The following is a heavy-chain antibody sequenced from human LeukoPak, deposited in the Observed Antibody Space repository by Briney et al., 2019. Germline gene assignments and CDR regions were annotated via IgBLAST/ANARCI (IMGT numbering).Heavy chain of an antibody. J-gene: IGHJ4*02. Sequence: GGSLRLSCATSGFTIGKSDMAWVRQAPGKGLEWVLSISSSSSYIYYADSVKGRFTISRDNAKNSLYLQMNSLRAEDTAVYYCFANFDYWGQGTLVTVSS. CDR2: ISSSSSYI. CDR3: FANFDY. CDR1: GFTIGKSD. V-gene: IGHV3-21*01.